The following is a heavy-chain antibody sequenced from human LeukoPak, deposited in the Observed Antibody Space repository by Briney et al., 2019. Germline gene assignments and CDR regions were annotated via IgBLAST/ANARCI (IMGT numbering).Heavy chain of an antibody. CDR1: GDSISSGDYY. Sequence: PSKTLSLTCIVSGDSISSGDYYWSWIRQRPGKGLESIGYIDNSGTTYYNPSPKSRVTISVDTSQDQFSLKLSSVTAADTAVYYCARRVIIRSYYYDYWGQGTLVTVSS. J-gene: IGHJ4*02. V-gene: IGHV4-31*03. CDR2: IDNSGTT. CDR3: ARRVIIRSYYYDY. D-gene: IGHD3-10*01.